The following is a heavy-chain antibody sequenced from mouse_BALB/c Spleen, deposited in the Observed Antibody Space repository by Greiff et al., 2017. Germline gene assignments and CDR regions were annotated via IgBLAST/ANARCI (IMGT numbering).Heavy chain of an antibody. CDR2: IYPGDGDT. CDR3: ARSYGRVDAMDY. J-gene: IGHJ4*01. Sequence: QVQLQQSGAELAKPGASVKMSCKASGYTFTSYWMHWVKQRPGQGLEWIGAIYPGDGDTRYTQKFKGKATLTADKSSSTAYMQLSSLASEDSAVYYCARSYGRVDAMDYWGQGTSVTVSS. D-gene: IGHD1-1*01. V-gene: IGHV1-87*01. CDR1: GYTFTSYW.